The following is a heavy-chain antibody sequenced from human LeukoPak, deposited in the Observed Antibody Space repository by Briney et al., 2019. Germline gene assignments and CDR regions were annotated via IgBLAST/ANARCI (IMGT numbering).Heavy chain of an antibody. CDR1: GFTFSSYA. Sequence: GGSLRLSCAASGFTFSSYAMNWVRQAPGKGLEWVSTISGSGGTTYYADSVKGRFTISGDNSKNTLYLQMNSLRAEDTAVYYCARARGPYYYGSGSPSNWFDPWGQGTLVTVSS. CDR3: ARARGPYYYGSGSPSNWFDP. CDR2: ISGSGGTT. D-gene: IGHD3-10*01. J-gene: IGHJ5*02. V-gene: IGHV3-23*01.